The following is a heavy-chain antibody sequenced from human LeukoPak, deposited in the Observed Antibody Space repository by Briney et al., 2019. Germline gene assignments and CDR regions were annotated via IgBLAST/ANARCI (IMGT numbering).Heavy chain of an antibody. CDR3: AKVEVLLSVLYCFNY. V-gene: IGHV3-23*01. CDR2: ISGSGGTT. J-gene: IGHJ4*02. D-gene: IGHD3-10*01. CDR1: GFTFSSYA. Sequence: EGSLRLSCAASGFTFSSYAMSWVRQAPGKGLEWVSSISGSGGTTYYADSVKGRFTISRDNSKNTLYLQMNSLRAEDTAVFYCAKVEVLLSVLYCFNYWGQGTLVTVSS.